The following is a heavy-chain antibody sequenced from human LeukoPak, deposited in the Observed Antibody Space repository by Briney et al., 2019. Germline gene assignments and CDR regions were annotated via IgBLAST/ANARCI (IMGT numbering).Heavy chain of an antibody. D-gene: IGHD5-24*01. Sequence: GRSLRLSCAASGFTFSDYYMGWIRQAPGKGLEWVSYISSSSSYTNYADSVKGRFTISRDNAKNSLYLQMNSLRAEDTAVYYCARDAGWLQFEARFDPWGQGTLVTVSS. J-gene: IGHJ5*02. V-gene: IGHV3-11*05. CDR1: GFTFSDYY. CDR3: ARDAGWLQFEARFDP. CDR2: ISSSSSYT.